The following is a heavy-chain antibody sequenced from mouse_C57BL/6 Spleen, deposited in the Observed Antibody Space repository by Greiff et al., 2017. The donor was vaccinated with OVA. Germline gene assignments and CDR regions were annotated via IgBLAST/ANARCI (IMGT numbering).Heavy chain of an antibody. CDR3: ARDTTVVDYYFDY. Sequence: QVQLQQPGAELVKPGASVKMSCKASGYTFTSYWITWVKQRPGQGLEWIGDIFPGSGSSNYNEKFKSKATLTVDTSSSTAYRQLSSLTSEDSAVYYCARDTTVVDYYFDYWGQGTTLTVSS. CDR2: IFPGSGSS. CDR1: GYTFTSYW. V-gene: IGHV1-55*01. D-gene: IGHD1-1*01. J-gene: IGHJ2*01.